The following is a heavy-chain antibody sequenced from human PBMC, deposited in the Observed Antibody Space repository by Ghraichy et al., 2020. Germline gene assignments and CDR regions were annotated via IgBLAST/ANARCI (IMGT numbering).Heavy chain of an antibody. CDR1: GDSIRGHS. V-gene: IGHV4-4*07. J-gene: IGHJ3*02. Sequence: SETLSLTCSVSGDSIRGHSWDWIRQPAGKGLEWIGRIYPSGSTNCNPSLKSRVTMSLETSKNQFSLELNSVTAADTAVYYCARVSREPWTLEIWGQGTMVTVSS. D-gene: IGHD1-26*01. CDR2: IYPSGST. CDR3: ARVSREPWTLEI.